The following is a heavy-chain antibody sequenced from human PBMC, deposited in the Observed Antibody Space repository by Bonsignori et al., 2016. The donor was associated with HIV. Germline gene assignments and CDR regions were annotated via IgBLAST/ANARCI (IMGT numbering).Heavy chain of an antibody. D-gene: IGHD5-18*01. CDR2: IIPIPGIA. CDR1: GDTFSSYA. J-gene: IGHJ4*02. Sequence: SVKVSCKASGDTFSSYAISWVRQAPGQGLEWMGGIIPIPGIASYAQKFQGRLTITADKSTSTAYMEVSSLRSEDTAVYYCATDPDLDTWGQGTLVTVSS. CDR3: ATDPDLDT. V-gene: IGHV1-69*10.